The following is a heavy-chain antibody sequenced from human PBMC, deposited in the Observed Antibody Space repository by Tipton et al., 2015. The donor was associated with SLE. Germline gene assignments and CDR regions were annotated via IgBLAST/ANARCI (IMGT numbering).Heavy chain of an antibody. CDR2: IFNTGTT. CDR3: ARARSDDTFWTDYFYFFYYMDV. D-gene: IGHD3/OR15-3a*01. J-gene: IGHJ6*03. Sequence: GLVKPSETLSLTCTVSGDSVSSTNYYWAWIRQPPGKGLEWVGTIFNTGTTCYNSSLKSRVAISADTSKNQFSLTLMSVTGADTAAYFCARARSDDTFWTDYFYFFYYMDVWGKGTTVTVSS. CDR1: GDSVSSTNYY. V-gene: IGHV4-39*07.